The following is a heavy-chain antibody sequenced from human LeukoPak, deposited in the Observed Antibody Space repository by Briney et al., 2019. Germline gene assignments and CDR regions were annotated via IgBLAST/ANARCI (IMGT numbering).Heavy chain of an antibody. CDR3: AKVPYTYYYDSSGYSDYFDY. CDR2: ISYDGSNK. V-gene: IGHV3-30*18. Sequence: PGRSLRLSCAASGSTFSSYGMHWVRQAPGKGLEWVAVISYDGSNKYYADSVKGRFTISRDNSKNTLYLQMNSLRAEDTAVYYCAKVPYTYYYDSSGYSDYFDYWGQGTLVTVSS. CDR1: GSTFSSYG. D-gene: IGHD3-22*01. J-gene: IGHJ4*02.